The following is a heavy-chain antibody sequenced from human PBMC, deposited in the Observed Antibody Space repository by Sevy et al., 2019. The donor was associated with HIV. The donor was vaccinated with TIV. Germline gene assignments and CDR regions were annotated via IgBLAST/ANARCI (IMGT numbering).Heavy chain of an antibody. CDR2: IFYSGST. V-gene: IGHV4-39*01. D-gene: IGHD6-19*01. J-gene: IGHJ4*02. Sequence: WETLSLTCTVSGDSISSSSYYWGWIHQPPVKGLEWIGTIFYSGSTYYNPSLQSRVTISVDTSKNQFSLKLSSVTAADTSVYYCARHGGQWLNNFDYWGQGTLVTVSS. CDR3: ARHGGQWLNNFDY. CDR1: GDSISSSSYY.